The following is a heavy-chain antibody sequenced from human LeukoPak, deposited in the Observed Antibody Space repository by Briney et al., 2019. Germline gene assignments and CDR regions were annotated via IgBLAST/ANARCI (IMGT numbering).Heavy chain of an antibody. J-gene: IGHJ4*02. CDR1: GYTFTSYG. CDR3: ARGKVGATDVGDY. Sequence: ASVKVSCKASGYTFTSYGISWVRQATGQGLEWMGWMNPNSGNTGYAQKFQGRVTITRNTSISTAYMELSSLRSEDTAVYYCARGKVGATDVGDYWGQGTLVTVSS. D-gene: IGHD1-26*01. V-gene: IGHV1-8*03. CDR2: MNPNSGNT.